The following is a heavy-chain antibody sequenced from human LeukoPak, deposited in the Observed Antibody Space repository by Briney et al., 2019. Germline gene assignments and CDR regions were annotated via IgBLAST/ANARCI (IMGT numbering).Heavy chain of an antibody. CDR3: ARGRGSTSYLPRAFDI. Sequence: PSETLSLTCAVYGGSFSGYYWSLIRQPPGKGLEWIGEINHSGSTNYNPSLKSRVTISVDTSKNQFSLKLSSVTAADTAVYYCARGRGSTSYLPRAFDIWGQGTMVTVSS. CDR2: INHSGST. J-gene: IGHJ3*02. V-gene: IGHV4-34*01. CDR1: GGSFSGYY. D-gene: IGHD2-2*01.